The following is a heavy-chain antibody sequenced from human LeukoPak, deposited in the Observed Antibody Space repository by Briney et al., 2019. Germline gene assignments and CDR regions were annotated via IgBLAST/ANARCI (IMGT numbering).Heavy chain of an antibody. CDR2: IYYSGST. CDR3: AGSFFFDSRGYFRGDDAFDI. V-gene: IGHV4-61*01. D-gene: IGHD3-22*01. CDR1: GGSVSSGSYY. J-gene: IGHJ3*02. Sequence: SETLSLTCTVSGGSVSSGSYYWSWIRQPPGKGLEWIGYIYYSGSTNYNPSLKSRVTISVDTSKNQFSLKLSSVTAADTAVYFCAGSFFFDSRGYFRGDDAFDIWGQGTMVTVSS.